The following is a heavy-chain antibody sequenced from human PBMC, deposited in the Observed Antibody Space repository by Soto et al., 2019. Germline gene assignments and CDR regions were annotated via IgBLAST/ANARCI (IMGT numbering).Heavy chain of an antibody. V-gene: IGHV2-5*02. Sequence: VSGPTLVNPTQTLTLTCTFSGFSLTTSGVGVGWIRQPPGKALEWLALIYWDDDKRYSPSLKNRLTITKDTSKNQVVLTMTNMDPVDTATYYCAHSLVGAAHFYFDYWGQGTLVTVSS. CDR3: AHSLVGAAHFYFDY. J-gene: IGHJ4*02. D-gene: IGHD1-26*01. CDR2: IYWDDDK. CDR1: GFSLTTSGVG.